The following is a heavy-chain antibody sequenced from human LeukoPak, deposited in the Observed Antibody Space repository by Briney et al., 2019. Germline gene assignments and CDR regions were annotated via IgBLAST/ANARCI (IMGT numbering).Heavy chain of an antibody. J-gene: IGHJ4*02. Sequence: SETLSLTCTVSGGSVSSGSYYWSWIRQPPGKGLEWIGYIYYSGSTNYSPSLKSRVTISVDTSKNQFSLKLSSVTAADTAVYYCARRDGYNADFDYWGQGTLVTVSS. CDR1: GGSVSSGSYY. CDR2: IYYSGST. CDR3: ARRDGYNADFDY. D-gene: IGHD5-24*01. V-gene: IGHV4-61*01.